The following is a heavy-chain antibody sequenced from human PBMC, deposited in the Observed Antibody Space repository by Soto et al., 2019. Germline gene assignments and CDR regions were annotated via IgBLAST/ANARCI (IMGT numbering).Heavy chain of an antibody. CDR2: ISYDGSNK. Sequence: HVQLVESGGGVVQPGRSLRLSCGASGFTFSSYGMHWVRQAPGKGLEWVAVISYDGSNKYYADSVKGRFTISRDNSKNTLYLQLNSLRAEDTAVFYCAKEWAPDYGDYVDWYFDLWGRGTLVTVSS. CDR1: GFTFSSYG. D-gene: IGHD4-17*01. V-gene: IGHV3-30*18. CDR3: AKEWAPDYGDYVDWYFDL. J-gene: IGHJ2*01.